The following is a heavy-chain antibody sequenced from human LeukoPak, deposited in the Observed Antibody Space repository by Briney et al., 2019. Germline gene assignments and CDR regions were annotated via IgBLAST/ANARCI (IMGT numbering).Heavy chain of an antibody. CDR3: ARDPLSNWGERTFDY. CDR2: INPNSGGT. J-gene: IGHJ4*02. D-gene: IGHD7-27*01. V-gene: IGHV1-2*06. CDR1: GYTFTGYY. Sequence: GASVKVSCKASGYTFTGYYMHWVRQAPGQGLEWMGRINPNSGGTNYAQKFQGRVTMTRDTSISTAYMELSRLRSDDTAVYYCARDPLSNWGERTFDYWGQGTLVTVSS.